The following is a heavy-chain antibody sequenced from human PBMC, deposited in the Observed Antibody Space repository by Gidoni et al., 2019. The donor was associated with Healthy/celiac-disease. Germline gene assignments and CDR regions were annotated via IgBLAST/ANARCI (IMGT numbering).Heavy chain of an antibody. CDR2: IRSKAKSYAT. V-gene: IGHV3-73*02. Sequence: EVQLVESGGGLVQPGGSLKLSCAASGFTFSGSAMHWVRQASGKGLEWVGRIRSKAKSYATAYAASVKGRFTISRDDSKNTAYLQMNSLKTEDTAVYYCTGSYYYGSGSYYNWGQGTLVTVSS. CDR1: GFTFSGSA. J-gene: IGHJ4*02. CDR3: TGSYYYGSGSYYN. D-gene: IGHD3-10*01.